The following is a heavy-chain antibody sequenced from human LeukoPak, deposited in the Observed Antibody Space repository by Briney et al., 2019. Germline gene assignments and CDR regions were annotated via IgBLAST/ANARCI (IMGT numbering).Heavy chain of an antibody. J-gene: IGHJ4*02. CDR1: GFTFSSYA. D-gene: IGHD3-22*01. V-gene: IGHV3-23*01. Sequence: PGGSLILSCAASGFTFSSYAMSWVRQAPGKGLEWVSAISGSGGSTYYADSVKGRFTISRDNSKNTLYLQMNSLRAEDTAVYYCAKRTYYYDSSGYPLPYYFDYWGQGTLVTVSS. CDR2: ISGSGGST. CDR3: AKRTYYYDSSGYPLPYYFDY.